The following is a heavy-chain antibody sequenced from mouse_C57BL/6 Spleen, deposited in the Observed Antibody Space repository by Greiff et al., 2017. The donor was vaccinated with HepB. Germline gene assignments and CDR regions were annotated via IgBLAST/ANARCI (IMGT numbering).Heavy chain of an antibody. CDR1: GYTFTSYW. V-gene: IGHV1-53*01. CDR3: AREEGNYPYYFDY. J-gene: IGHJ2*01. Sequence: VQLQQPGTELVKPGASVKLSCKASGYTFTSYWMHWVKQRPGQGLEWIGNINPSNGGTNYNEKFKSKATLTVDKSSSTAYMQLSSLTSEDSAVYYCAREEGNYPYYFDYWGQGTTLTVSS. D-gene: IGHD2-1*01. CDR2: INPSNGGT.